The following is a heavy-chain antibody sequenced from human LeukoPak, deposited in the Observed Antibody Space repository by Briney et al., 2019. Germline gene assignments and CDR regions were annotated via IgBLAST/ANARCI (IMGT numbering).Heavy chain of an antibody. D-gene: IGHD6-6*01. J-gene: IGHJ4*02. Sequence: SETLSLTCAVHGGSFGGYYWTRNLQPPGKRREWLGEINESGVTNYIQSLKSRVTISVDTPKKQFSLKLTSVSAADTAVYYCARASAYSSSSGVNCWGQGTLVTVSS. V-gene: IGHV4-34*01. CDR1: GGSFGGYY. CDR2: INESGVT. CDR3: ARASAYSSSSGVNC.